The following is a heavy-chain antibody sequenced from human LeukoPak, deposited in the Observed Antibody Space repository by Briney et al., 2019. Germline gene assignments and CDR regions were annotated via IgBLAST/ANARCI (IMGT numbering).Heavy chain of an antibody. J-gene: IGHJ4*02. CDR2: IYPVDSDT. CDR1: GYIFTSYR. CDR3: ARLPCGDHCYSDY. Sequence: GESLKISCKGSGYIFTSYRIGWVRQLPGKGLEWMGIIYPVDSDTRYSPSFQGQVTISADKSTSTASLQWSSLKASDTAMYYCARLPCGDHCYSDYWGQGTLVPVSS. V-gene: IGHV5-51*01. D-gene: IGHD2-21*02.